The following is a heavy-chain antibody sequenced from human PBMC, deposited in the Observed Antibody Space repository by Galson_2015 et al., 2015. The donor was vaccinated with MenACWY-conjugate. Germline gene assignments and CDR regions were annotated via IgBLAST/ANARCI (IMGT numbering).Heavy chain of an antibody. J-gene: IGHJ6*02. CDR3: AGGHYYYYGMDV. V-gene: IGHV3-21*01. Sequence: SLRLSCAASGFTFSSYSMNWVRQAPGKGLEWVSSISSSSSYIYCADSVKGRFTISRDNSKNTLYLQMNSLRAEDTAVYYCAGGHYYYYGMDVWGQGTTVTVSS. CDR1: GFTFSSYS. CDR2: ISSSSSYI.